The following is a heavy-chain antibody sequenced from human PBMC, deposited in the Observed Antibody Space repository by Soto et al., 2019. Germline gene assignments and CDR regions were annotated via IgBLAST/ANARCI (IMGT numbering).Heavy chain of an antibody. CDR1: GFTFSSYG. D-gene: IGHD6-6*01. CDR2: ISYDGSNK. Sequence: PGGSLRLSCAASGFTFSSYGMHWVRQAPGKGLEWVAVISYDGSNKYYADSVKGRFTISRDNSKNTLYLQMNSLRAEDTAVYYCAKVVDSSSKTHYYYYGMDVWGQGTTVTVSS. CDR3: AKVVDSSSKTHYYYYGMDV. V-gene: IGHV3-30*18. J-gene: IGHJ6*02.